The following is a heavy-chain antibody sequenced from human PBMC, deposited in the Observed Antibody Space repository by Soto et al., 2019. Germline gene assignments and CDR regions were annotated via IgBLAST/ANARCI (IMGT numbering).Heavy chain of an antibody. Sequence: QLQLQESGSGLVKPSQTLSLTCAVSGGSISGGGYSWSWIRQPPGKGLEWIGYIYHSGSTYYNPSLKSRVTISVDRSKNQFSLKLSSVTAADTAVYYCAVDTAMVMGAFDIWGQGTMVTVSS. J-gene: IGHJ3*02. CDR1: GGSISGGGYS. D-gene: IGHD5-18*01. CDR2: IYHSGST. V-gene: IGHV4-30-2*01. CDR3: AVDTAMVMGAFDI.